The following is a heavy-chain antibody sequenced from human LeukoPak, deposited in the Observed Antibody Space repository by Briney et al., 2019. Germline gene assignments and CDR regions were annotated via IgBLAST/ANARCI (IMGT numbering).Heavy chain of an antibody. CDR3: AGYSYGVDWDY. CDR2: IYTSGST. Sequence: SETLSLTCAVHGGSFSGYYWSWLRQPAGEGLEWLGCIYTSGSTNYNPSLKRRVTMSVDTSKNQCSLKLSSVTAADTTVYYCAGYSYGVDWDYWGQGTLVTVSS. J-gene: IGHJ4*02. CDR1: GGSFSGYY. D-gene: IGHD5-18*01. V-gene: IGHV4-59*10.